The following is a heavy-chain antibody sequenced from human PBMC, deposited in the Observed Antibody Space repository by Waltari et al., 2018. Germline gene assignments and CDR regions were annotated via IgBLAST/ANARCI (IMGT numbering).Heavy chain of an antibody. CDR1: GFTFSTYS. CDR3: ARGILGDQLTRYWYFDL. V-gene: IGHV3-21*01. J-gene: IGHJ2*01. Sequence: EVQLVESGGGLVKPGGSLRLSCAASGFTFSTYSISWVRQAPGKGLEWVSSISSSSTYIYYADSLKGRFTISRDNAKNSLYLQMNSLRAEDTAVYYCARGILGDQLTRYWYFDLWGRGTLVTVSS. CDR2: ISSSSTYI. D-gene: IGHD2-2*01.